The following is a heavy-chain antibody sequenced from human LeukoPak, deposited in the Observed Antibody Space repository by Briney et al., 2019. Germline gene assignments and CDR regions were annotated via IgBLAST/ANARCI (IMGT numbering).Heavy chain of an antibody. CDR1: GFSFTNYA. Sequence: WGSLTLSCTASGFSFTNYALHWVRQAPGKGLDWVAAISYGGHNKYYADSVKGRFTISRDNSRDTLYLQMSSLSAEDTAVYYCARVLVDTVKVFDYWGQGTLVTVSS. D-gene: IGHD5-18*01. CDR3: ARVLVDTVKVFDY. CDR2: ISYGGHNK. J-gene: IGHJ4*02. V-gene: IGHV3-30*04.